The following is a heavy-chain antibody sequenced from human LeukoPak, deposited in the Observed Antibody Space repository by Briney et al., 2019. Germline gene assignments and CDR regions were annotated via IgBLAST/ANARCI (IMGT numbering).Heavy chain of an antibody. CDR2: IRSKAYGGTT. CDR1: GFTFGYYA. V-gene: IGHV3-49*04. D-gene: IGHD2-15*01. CDR3: TRYYCSGGSCNRARWFDP. J-gene: IGHJ5*02. Sequence: GGSLRLSCTASGFTFGYYAMSWVRQAPGKGLEWVGFIRSKAYGGTTEYAASVKGRFTISRDDSKSIAYLQMNSLKTEDTAVYYCTRYYCSGGSCNRARWFDPWGQGTLVTVSS.